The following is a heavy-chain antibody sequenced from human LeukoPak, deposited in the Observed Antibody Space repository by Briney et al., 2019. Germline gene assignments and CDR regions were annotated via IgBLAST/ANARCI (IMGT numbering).Heavy chain of an antibody. CDR1: GFTFSDYY. CDR3: AREVENYDSYYYYGMDV. J-gene: IGHJ6*02. V-gene: IGHV4-31*02. D-gene: IGHD3-22*01. CDR2: IYYSGST. Sequence: LRLSCAASGFTFSDYYMSWIRQHPGKGLEWIGYIYYSGSTYYNPSLKSRVTISVDTSKNQFSLKLSSVTAADTAVYYCAREVENYDSYYYYGMDVWGQGTTVTVSS.